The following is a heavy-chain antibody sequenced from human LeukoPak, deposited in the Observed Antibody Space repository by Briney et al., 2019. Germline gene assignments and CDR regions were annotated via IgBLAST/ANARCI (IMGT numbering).Heavy chain of an antibody. CDR2: IYNSGTT. CDR1: GDSISSTSYY. J-gene: IGHJ4*01. V-gene: IGHV4-39*01. CDR3: ASRVYGLGSFNY. Sequence: SETLSLTCSVSGDSISSTSYYWDWIRQPPGKGLEWIGSIYNSGTTYYNPSLKSRVTISVDTSKNQFSLKVSSVTAADTAVYYCASRVYGLGSFNYWGQGTLVTVSS. D-gene: IGHD3-10*01.